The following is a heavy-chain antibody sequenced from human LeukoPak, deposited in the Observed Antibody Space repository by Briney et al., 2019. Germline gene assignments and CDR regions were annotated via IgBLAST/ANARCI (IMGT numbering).Heavy chain of an antibody. CDR3: ATRRHSSSWFPDYFDY. D-gene: IGHD6-13*01. CDR1: GCSFTSYW. Sequence: GESLKISCKGSGCSFTSYWIGWVRQMPGKGLEWMGIIYPGDSDTRYSPSFQGQVTISADKSISTAYLQWSSLKASDTAMYYCATRRHSSSWFPDYFDYWGQGTLVTVSS. J-gene: IGHJ4*02. CDR2: IYPGDSDT. V-gene: IGHV5-51*01.